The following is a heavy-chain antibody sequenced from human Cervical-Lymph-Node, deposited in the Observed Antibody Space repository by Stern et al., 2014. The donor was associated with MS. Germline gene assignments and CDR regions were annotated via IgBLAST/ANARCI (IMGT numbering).Heavy chain of an antibody. D-gene: IGHD4-17*01. CDR2: ISNNSSHT. CDR3: ARARVGDYARSPHLDS. Sequence: VQLVESGGGLGKPWESLRLSCDASGFTFSHYSLNWVRQAPGKGLAWISSISNNSSHTYYADSGDGRFTISRDSAKDSVSLHMVSLRAEDTAVYYCARARVGDYARSPHLDSWGQGTLVTVSS. CDR1: GFTFSHYS. V-gene: IGHV3-21*01. J-gene: IGHJ4*02.